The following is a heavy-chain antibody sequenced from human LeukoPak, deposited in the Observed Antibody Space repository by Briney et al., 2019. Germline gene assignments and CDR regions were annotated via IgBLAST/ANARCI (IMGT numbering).Heavy chain of an antibody. D-gene: IGHD2-21*02. CDR1: GGTFSSYA. J-gene: IGHJ2*01. CDR3: ARDIARCGGDCNWYFDL. CDR2: IIPILGIA. Sequence: GASVNVSCKPSGGTFSSYAISWVRQAPGQGLEWMGRIIPILGIANYAQKFQGRVTITADKSTSTAYMELSSLRSEDTAVYYCARDIARCGGDCNWYFDLWGRGTLVTVSS. V-gene: IGHV1-69*04.